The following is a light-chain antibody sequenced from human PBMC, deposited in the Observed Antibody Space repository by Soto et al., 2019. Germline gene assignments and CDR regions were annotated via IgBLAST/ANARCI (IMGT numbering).Light chain of an antibody. Sequence: QSVLTQPPSASGTPGQRVTISCSGSTSNIGRNTVTWYQQLPRSAPKLLIYSTNQRPSGVPDRFSGSKSGTSASLAISGLQSGDEADYSCAAWDDSLNGYVAFGGGTKLTVL. V-gene: IGLV1-44*01. CDR3: AAWDDSLNGYVA. J-gene: IGLJ2*01. CDR2: STN. CDR1: TSNIGRNT.